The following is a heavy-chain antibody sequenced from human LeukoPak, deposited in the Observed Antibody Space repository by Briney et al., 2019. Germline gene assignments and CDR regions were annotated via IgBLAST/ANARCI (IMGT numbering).Heavy chain of an antibody. CDR3: ARGHSRDYYYAVDV. D-gene: IGHD4-11*01. CDR2: TDSGSGT. CDR1: GFTVSSNY. V-gene: IGHV3-66*01. Sequence: GESLKLSCAVSGFTVSSNYMSWVRQAPGKGLEWVSVTDSGSGTYYADSVNGRFTISRDNSKNTLYLQMNSLRADDTAIYYCARGHSRDYYYAVDVWGQGTTVTVSS. J-gene: IGHJ6*02.